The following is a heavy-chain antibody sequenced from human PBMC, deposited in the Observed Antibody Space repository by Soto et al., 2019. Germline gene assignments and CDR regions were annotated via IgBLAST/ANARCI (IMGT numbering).Heavy chain of an antibody. D-gene: IGHD5-12*01. V-gene: IGHV3-72*01. Sequence: EVQVVESGGGLVQPGGSLRLSCAASGFTYSDHDMDWVRQAPGKGLEWVGRTRSKANSYTTEYAASVKGRFTISRDDSRTALYLQMNSLNTEDTAVYYCVADTVVTGSYWGQGTLVTVSS. CDR2: TRSKANSYTT. J-gene: IGHJ4*02. CDR3: VADTVVTGSY. CDR1: GFTYSDHD.